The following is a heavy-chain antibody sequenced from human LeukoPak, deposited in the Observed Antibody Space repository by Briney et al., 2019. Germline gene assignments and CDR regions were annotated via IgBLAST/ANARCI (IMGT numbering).Heavy chain of an antibody. CDR2: ISSSSSYI. CDR3: ARSSPHCSSTSCYNDAFDI. CDR1: GFTFSSYS. V-gene: IGHV3-21*04. J-gene: IGHJ3*02. Sequence: GGSLRLSCAASGFTFSSYSMNWVRQAPGKGLEWVSSISSSSSYIYYADSVKGRFTISRDNAKNSLYLQMNSLRAEDTAVYNCARSSPHCSSTSCYNDAFDIWGQGTMVTVSS. D-gene: IGHD2-2*02.